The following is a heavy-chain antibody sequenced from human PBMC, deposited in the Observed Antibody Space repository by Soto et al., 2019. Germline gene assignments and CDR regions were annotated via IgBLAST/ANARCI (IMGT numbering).Heavy chain of an antibody. J-gene: IGHJ4*02. CDR2: INHSGST. Sequence: PSETLSLTCAVYGGSFSGYYWTWIRQPPGKGLEWIGEINHSGSTNYNPSLKSRVTISVDTSKNQFSLKLSSVTAADTSVYYCARSRGYFDWLLLGYWGQGTLVTVSS. V-gene: IGHV4-34*01. D-gene: IGHD3-9*01. CDR3: ARSRGYFDWLLLGY. CDR1: GGSFSGYY.